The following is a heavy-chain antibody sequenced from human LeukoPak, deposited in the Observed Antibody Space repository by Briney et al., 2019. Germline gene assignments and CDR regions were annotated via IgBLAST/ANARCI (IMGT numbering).Heavy chain of an antibody. CDR1: GGSISNYY. J-gene: IGHJ5*02. CDR3: ARDRSRATWFDP. V-gene: IGHV4-59*01. CDR2: IYYNWSI. Sequence: PSETLTLSCTACGGSISNYYWHWIRQPPGKGLEWVGYIYYNWSINYNPSLKSRVTISADTSSKHFSLQLHSVSAADTAVYYCARDRSRATWFDPWGQGAVVTVSS. D-gene: IGHD3-10*01.